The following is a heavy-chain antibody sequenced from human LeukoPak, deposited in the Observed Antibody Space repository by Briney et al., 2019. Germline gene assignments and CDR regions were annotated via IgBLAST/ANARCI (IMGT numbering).Heavy chain of an antibody. CDR1: GGTFSSYA. Sequence: ASVKVSCKASGGTFSSYASSWVRQAPGQGLEWMGGVIPIFGTANYAQKFQGRVTITADESTSTAYMELSSLRSEDTAVYYCASESGIVVVPAAISYYYGMDVWGQGTTVTVSS. J-gene: IGHJ6*02. D-gene: IGHD2-2*01. CDR3: ASESGIVVVPAAISYYYGMDV. CDR2: VIPIFGTA. V-gene: IGHV1-69*13.